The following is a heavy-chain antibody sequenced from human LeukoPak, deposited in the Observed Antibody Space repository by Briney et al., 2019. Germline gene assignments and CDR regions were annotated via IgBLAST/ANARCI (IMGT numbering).Heavy chain of an antibody. D-gene: IGHD1-14*01. CDR2: ISAYNGNT. CDR3: ARGRRAGSKAPYYYYMDV. CDR1: GYTFTSYG. J-gene: IGHJ6*03. V-gene: IGHV1-18*01. Sequence: ASVKVSCKASGYTFTSYGISWVRQAPGQGLEWMGWISAYNGNTNYAQKLQGRVTMTTDTSTSTAYMELRSLRSDDTAVYYCARGRRAGSKAPYYYYMDVWGKGTTVTVSS.